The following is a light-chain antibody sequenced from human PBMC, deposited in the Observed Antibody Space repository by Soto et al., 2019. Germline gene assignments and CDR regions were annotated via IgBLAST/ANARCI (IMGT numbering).Light chain of an antibody. CDR2: GAS. CDR1: QSVSSSY. CDR3: HQHGSSPYT. V-gene: IGKV3-20*01. J-gene: IGKJ2*01. Sequence: EIVLTQSPGTLSLSPGERATLSCRASQSVSSSYLAWFQQEPGQAPRLLIYGASSRATGIPDRFSGSGSGTDFTLTISRLEPEDFAVYYCHQHGSSPYTFGQGTKLEIK.